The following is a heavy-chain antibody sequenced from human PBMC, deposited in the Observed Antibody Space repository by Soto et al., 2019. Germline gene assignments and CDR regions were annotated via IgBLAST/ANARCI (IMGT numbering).Heavy chain of an antibody. CDR3: ARSITIFGVVIYAFDI. Sequence: EVQLVQSGAEVKKPGESLKISCKGSGYSFTSYWIGWVRQMPGKGLEWMGIIYPGDSDTRYSPSFQGQVTISADKSISTAYRQWSSLKASDTAMYYCARSITIFGVVIYAFDIWGQGTMVTVSS. CDR2: IYPGDSDT. J-gene: IGHJ3*02. D-gene: IGHD3-3*01. CDR1: GYSFTSYW. V-gene: IGHV5-51*01.